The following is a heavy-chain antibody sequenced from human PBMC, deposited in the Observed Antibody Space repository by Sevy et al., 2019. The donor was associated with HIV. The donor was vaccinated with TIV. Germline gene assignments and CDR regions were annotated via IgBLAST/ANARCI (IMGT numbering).Heavy chain of an antibody. V-gene: IGHV3-53*01. J-gene: IGHJ3*02. D-gene: IGHD3-16*02. CDR2: IYSGGGT. CDR1: GFTFSRYS. Sequence: GGSLRLSCVASGFTFSRYSMTWVRQAPGKGLEWVSVIYSGGGTYYADSVKGRFTISRDNSKNTLYLQINILRAEDTAVYYCARGRVSGSYRNDAFDIWGQGTMVTVSS. CDR3: ARGRVSGSYRNDAFDI.